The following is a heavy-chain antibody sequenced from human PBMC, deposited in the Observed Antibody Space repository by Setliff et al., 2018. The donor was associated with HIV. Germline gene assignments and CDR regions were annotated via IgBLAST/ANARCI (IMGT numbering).Heavy chain of an antibody. V-gene: IGHV3-15*01. CDR2: IKGKTDGGTT. CDR1: GFTFSNAW. J-gene: IGHJ4*02. Sequence: LRLSCAASGFTFSNAWMSWVRQAPGKGLEWVGRIKGKTDGGTTDYAAPVKGRFTISRDDSKNTLYLQMNSLKTEDTAVYYCTTGRGGNWDYWGQGTLVTVSS. D-gene: IGHD2-21*01. CDR3: TTGRGGNWDY.